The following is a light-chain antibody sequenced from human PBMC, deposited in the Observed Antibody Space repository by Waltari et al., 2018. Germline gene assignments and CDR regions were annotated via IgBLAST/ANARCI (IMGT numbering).Light chain of an antibody. CDR3: AAWDDSLTGSWV. Sequence: QSVLTQPPSASGTPGQRVTISCSGSNSNIGSNTVNWYQHFPGTAPKLLIYRNSQRTAGVPDRFSGSKSGTSASLAISGLQSEDDADYYCAAWDDSLTGSWVFGGGTKLTV. J-gene: IGLJ3*02. V-gene: IGLV1-44*01. CDR1: NSNIGSNT. CDR2: RNS.